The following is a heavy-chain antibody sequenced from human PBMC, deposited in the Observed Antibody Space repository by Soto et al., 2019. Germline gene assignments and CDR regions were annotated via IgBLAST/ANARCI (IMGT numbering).Heavy chain of an antibody. CDR3: AREAGYDFWSGYDHLYGMDV. V-gene: IGHV4-31*03. CDR1: GGSISSGGYY. Sequence: SETLSLTCTVSGGSISSGGYYWSWIRQHPGKGLEWIGYIYYSGSTYYNPSLKSRVTISVDTSKNQFSLKLSSVTAADTAVYYCAREAGYDFWSGYDHLYGMDVWGQGTTVTVSS. CDR2: IYYSGST. D-gene: IGHD3-3*01. J-gene: IGHJ6*02.